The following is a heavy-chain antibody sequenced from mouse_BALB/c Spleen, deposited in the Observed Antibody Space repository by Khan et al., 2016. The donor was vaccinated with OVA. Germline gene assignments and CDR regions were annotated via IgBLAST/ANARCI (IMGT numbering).Heavy chain of an antibody. CDR1: GFTFSTYG. D-gene: IGHD1-1*01. CDR3: ARLAYYYDSEGFAY. Sequence: EVELVESGGDLVKPEGSLKLSCAASGFTFSTYGMSWVRQTPDKRLEWVATISSGGSYTYYPDSVQGRFTISRDNAKNTLYLQMSSLKSEDTAMFYGARLAYYYDSEGFAYWGQGTLVNVAA. J-gene: IGHJ3*01. V-gene: IGHV5-6*01. CDR2: ISSGGSYT.